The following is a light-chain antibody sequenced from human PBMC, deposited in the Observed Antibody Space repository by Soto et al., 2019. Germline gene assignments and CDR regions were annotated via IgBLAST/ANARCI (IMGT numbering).Light chain of an antibody. V-gene: IGLV4-69*01. CDR1: SGHSSYA. Sequence: QPVLTQSPSASASLGASVKLTCTLSSGHSSYAIAWHQQQPEKGPRYLMKLNSDGSHSKGDGIPDRFSGSSTAAEPYLPISCLQSADEAAYYCQTWGTGIQVFGGGTKLTVL. J-gene: IGLJ2*01. CDR2: LNSDGSH. CDR3: QTWGTGIQV.